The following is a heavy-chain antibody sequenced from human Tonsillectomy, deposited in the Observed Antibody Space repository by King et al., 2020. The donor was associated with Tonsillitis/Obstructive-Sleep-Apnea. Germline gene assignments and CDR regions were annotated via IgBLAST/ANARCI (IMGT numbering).Heavy chain of an antibody. Sequence: VQLVESGGGLVQPGGSLRLSCAASGFTFSSYAMSWVRQAPGKGLEWVSAISGSGGSTYYADSVKGRFTISRDNSKNTLYLQMNSLRAEDTAVYYCAKDQAYRIAARPRWFDPWGQGTLVTVSS. V-gene: IGHV3-23*04. J-gene: IGHJ5*02. CDR2: ISGSGGST. D-gene: IGHD6-6*01. CDR3: AKDQAYRIAARPRWFDP. CDR1: GFTFSSYA.